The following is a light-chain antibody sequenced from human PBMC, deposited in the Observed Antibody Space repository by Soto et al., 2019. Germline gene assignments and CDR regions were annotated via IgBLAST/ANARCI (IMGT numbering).Light chain of an antibody. CDR3: QQYGRYRT. CDR2: KAS. CDR1: QITSPW. J-gene: IGKJ1*01. V-gene: IGKV1-5*03. Sequence: DIQMTQSPSTLSASVGDRVTITSRASQITSPWLAWSQHKPGKAPNLLLYKASSLESGVPSRFSGSGSGTEFPLTISSLQPDDVATYYCQQYGRYRTFGQGTKVEIK.